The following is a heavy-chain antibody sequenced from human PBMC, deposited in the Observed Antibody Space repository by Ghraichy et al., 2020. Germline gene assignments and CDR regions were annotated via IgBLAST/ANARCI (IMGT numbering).Heavy chain of an antibody. Sequence: GGSLRLSCAASGFTFSSYSMNWVRQAPGKGLEWVSYISSSSSTIYYADSVKGRFTISRDNAKNSLYLQMNSLRDEDTAVYYCAICYYAREKIVDAFDIWGQGTMVTVSA. CDR3: AICYYAREKIVDAFDI. J-gene: IGHJ3*02. V-gene: IGHV3-48*02. CDR1: GFTFSSYS. D-gene: IGHD1-26*01. CDR2: ISSSSSTI.